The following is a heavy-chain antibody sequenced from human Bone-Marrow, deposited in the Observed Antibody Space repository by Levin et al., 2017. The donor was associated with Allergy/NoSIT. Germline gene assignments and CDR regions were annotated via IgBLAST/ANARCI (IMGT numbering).Heavy chain of an antibody. CDR3: ARSGSYYGWYFDL. CDR1: GFTFSDHY. D-gene: IGHD1-26*01. V-gene: IGHV3-72*01. CDR2: TRNKANSYTT. Sequence: GESLKISCAASGFTFSDHYMDWVRQAPGKGLEWVGRTRNKANSYTTEYAASVKGRFTISRDDSKNSLYLQMNSLKTEDTAVYYCARSGSYYGWYFDLWGRGTLVTVSS. J-gene: IGHJ2*01.